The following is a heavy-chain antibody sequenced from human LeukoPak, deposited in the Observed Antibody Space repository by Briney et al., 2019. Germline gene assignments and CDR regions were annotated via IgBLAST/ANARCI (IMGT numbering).Heavy chain of an antibody. CDR1: GFTFSNYA. CDR2: VSGSASST. D-gene: IGHD3-22*01. J-gene: IGHJ4*02. V-gene: IGHV3-23*01. CDR3: ARGNYYYDGGTYYYGYYFDY. Sequence: PGGSLRLSCAASGFTFSNYAMSWVRQTPGKGREWVSGVSGSASSTYYADSVKGRFTISRDDSKNTLYLQMHSLRAEDTGVYYCARGNYYYDGGTYYYGYYFDYWGQGTLVTVSS.